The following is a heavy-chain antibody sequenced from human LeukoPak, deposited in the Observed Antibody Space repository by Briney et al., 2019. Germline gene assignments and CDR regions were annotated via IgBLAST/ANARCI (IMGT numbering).Heavy chain of an antibody. CDR2: ISDSGST. CDR1: GGSLSTHH. CDR3: ARGYDSSAYYPFNY. Sequence: SETLSLTCVVPGGSLSTHHWSWIRQSPGRGLEWIGYISDSGSTNYNPFLKSRVTISVDTSKNQFSMMLSSVTAADTAVYYCARGYDSSAYYPFNYWGQGTLVTVSS. D-gene: IGHD3-22*01. V-gene: IGHV4-59*11. J-gene: IGHJ4*02.